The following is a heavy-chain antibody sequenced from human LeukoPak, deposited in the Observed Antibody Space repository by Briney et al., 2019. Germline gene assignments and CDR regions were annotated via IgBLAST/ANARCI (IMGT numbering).Heavy chain of an antibody. D-gene: IGHD3-22*01. CDR2: IYYSGST. J-gene: IGHJ6*02. V-gene: IGHV4-59*01. Sequence: PSETLSLTCTVSGGSISSYYWSWIRQPPGKGLEWIGYIYYSGSTNYNPSLKSRVTISVDTSKNQFSLKLSSVTAADTAVYYCVRRRRYYDSSGYYYYYGMDVWGQGTLVTVSS. CDR3: VRRRRYYDSSGYYYYYGMDV. CDR1: GGSISSYY.